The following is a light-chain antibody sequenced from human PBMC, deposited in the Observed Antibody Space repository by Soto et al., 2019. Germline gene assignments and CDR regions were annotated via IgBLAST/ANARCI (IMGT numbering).Light chain of an antibody. Sequence: QSALTQPPSASGSPGQSVAISCTGTSSDVGGYNFVSWYRQDPGKAPQLIIYDVTQRPSGVPKRFSGSWSGSTASLTVSALQAEDESMYYCSSYTSTTTYVFGTGTKLTVL. CDR1: SSDVGGYNF. CDR3: SSYTSTTTYV. CDR2: DVT. J-gene: IGLJ1*01. V-gene: IGLV2-8*01.